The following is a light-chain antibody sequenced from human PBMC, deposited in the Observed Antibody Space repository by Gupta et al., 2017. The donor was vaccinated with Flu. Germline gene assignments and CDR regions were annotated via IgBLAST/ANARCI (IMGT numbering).Light chain of an antibody. J-gene: IGLJ3*02. CDR1: SSNNGSNY. CDR3: AAYDDSLSGWV. V-gene: IGLV1-47*01. CDR2: RNN. Sequence: QSAPSQPPSASGTPGQRVTISCSGSSSNNGSNYVYWYQQLPGTAPKLLIYRNNQRPSGVPDRFSGSKSGTSASLAISGLLSEDEADYYCAAYDDSLSGWVFGGGTKLTVL.